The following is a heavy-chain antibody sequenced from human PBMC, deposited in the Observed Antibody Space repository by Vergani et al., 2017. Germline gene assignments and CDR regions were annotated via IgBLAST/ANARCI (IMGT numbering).Heavy chain of an antibody. CDR2: INPSGGHT. V-gene: IGHV1-46*03. Sequence: QVQLVQSGAEVKKPGASVKVSCKASGYTFTGYYMHWVRQAPGQGLEWMGIINPSGGHTNYAQKFQGRVTMTRDTSTSTGYMELSSLRSEDTAIYYCARGDYGILTGYRYWGQGTLVTVSA. D-gene: IGHD3-9*01. J-gene: IGHJ4*02. CDR1: GYTFTGYY. CDR3: ARGDYGILTGYRY.